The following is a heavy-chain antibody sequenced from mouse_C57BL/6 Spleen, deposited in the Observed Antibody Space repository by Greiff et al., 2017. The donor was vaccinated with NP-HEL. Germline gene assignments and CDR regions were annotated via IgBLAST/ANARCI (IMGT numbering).Heavy chain of an antibody. CDR1: GYTFTSYW. V-gene: IGHV1-69*01. J-gene: IGHJ2*01. CDR3: ARRYFDY. Sequence: QVQLQQPGAELVMPGASVKLSCKASGYTFTSYWMHWVKQRPGQGLEWIGEIDPSDSYTNYNQKFKGKFILTVDKSSSTAYMQLSSLTSEDSAVYYCARRYFDYWGQGTTLTVSS. CDR2: IDPSDSYT.